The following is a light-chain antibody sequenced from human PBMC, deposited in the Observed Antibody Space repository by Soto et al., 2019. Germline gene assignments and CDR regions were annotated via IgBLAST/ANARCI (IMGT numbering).Light chain of an antibody. Sequence: QSVLTQPPSVSGAPGQRVTISCTESSSNIGAGYDVHWYQQLPGTAPKLLIYGNSNRPSGVPDRFSGSKSGTSASLAITGLQAEDEADYYCQSYDSSRYVFGTGTKLTVL. CDR2: GNS. CDR1: SSNIGAGYD. CDR3: QSYDSSRYV. V-gene: IGLV1-40*01. J-gene: IGLJ1*01.